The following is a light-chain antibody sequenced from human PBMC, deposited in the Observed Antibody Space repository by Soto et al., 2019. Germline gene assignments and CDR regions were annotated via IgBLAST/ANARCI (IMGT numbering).Light chain of an antibody. CDR3: CSYAGSDTYV. CDR2: DVT. V-gene: IGLV2-23*02. J-gene: IGLJ1*01. Sequence: QSALTQPASVSGSPGQSITISCTGTSSDVGSYDLVSWYQQPPGKAPKLVISDVTKRPSGVSNRFSGSKSGNTASLTISGLQAEDEADYYCCSYAGSDTYVFGTGTKLTVL. CDR1: SSDVGSYDL.